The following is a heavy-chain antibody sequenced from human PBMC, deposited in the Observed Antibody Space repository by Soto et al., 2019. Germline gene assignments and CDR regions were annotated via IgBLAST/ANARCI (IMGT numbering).Heavy chain of an antibody. CDR2: IHNGGRT. D-gene: IGHD7-27*01. J-gene: IGHJ4*02. CDR3: AIFAIWDPFGS. V-gene: IGHV4-4*08. CDR1: GGSINNYY. Sequence: QVPLKESGPGLVKPSETLSLTCSVSGGSINNYYWSWIRQAPGKGLEWIGFIHNGGRTSYNPSLERRVPLSTATSKTQLSLMLTSVAAADTAVYYCAIFAIWDPFGSWGQGTLVTVSS.